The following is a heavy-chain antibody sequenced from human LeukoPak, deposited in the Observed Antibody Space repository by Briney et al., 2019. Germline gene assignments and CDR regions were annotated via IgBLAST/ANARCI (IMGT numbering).Heavy chain of an antibody. J-gene: IGHJ4*02. D-gene: IGHD1-20*01. CDR3: ARDNWNDFDY. CDR1: GLTFSHSW. CDR2: MNQDGSDE. V-gene: IGHV3-7*01. Sequence: PGGSLRLSCAASGLTFSHSWVDWVRQAPGKGLEWVATMNQDGSDELYVDSVKGRFTISRDNAKNSLFLQMNSLSAEDTAGYYCARDNWNDFDYYGQGTLVIVSS.